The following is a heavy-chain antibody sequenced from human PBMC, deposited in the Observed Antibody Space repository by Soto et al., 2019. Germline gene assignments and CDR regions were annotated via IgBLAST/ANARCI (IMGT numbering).Heavy chain of an antibody. V-gene: IGHV1-69*01. CDR3: AREEGAGTSYYYYYGMYV. CDR2: IIPIYGTA. Sequence: QVQLVQSGAEVKKPGSSVKVSCKASGGTFSSYAISWVRQAPGQGLEWMGGIIPIYGTANYAQKFQGRVTITAGESTSTDYMELSSLRSEETAVYYFAREEGAGTSYYYYYGMYVWGQGHTVTVSS. J-gene: IGHJ6*02. CDR1: GGTFSSYA. D-gene: IGHD6-19*01.